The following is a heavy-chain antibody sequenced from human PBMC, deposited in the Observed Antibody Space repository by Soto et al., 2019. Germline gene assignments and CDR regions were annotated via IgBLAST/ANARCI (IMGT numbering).Heavy chain of an antibody. Sequence: GGSLRLSCAASGFTFRTFYMHWVRQAPGKGLVWVSRISGDGSVTAYADSVEGRFTISRDTAKNTLYLQMNALRAGDTAVYYCARVQYGDYIDYWGQGTLVTVSS. CDR3: ARVQYGDYIDY. CDR1: GFTFRTFY. V-gene: IGHV3-74*01. J-gene: IGHJ4*02. D-gene: IGHD4-17*01. CDR2: ISGDGSVT.